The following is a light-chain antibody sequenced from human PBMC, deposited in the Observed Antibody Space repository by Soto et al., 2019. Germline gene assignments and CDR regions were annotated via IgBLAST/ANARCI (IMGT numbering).Light chain of an antibody. CDR3: QSYDISLSAYV. CDR1: TSNFGAGYD. J-gene: IGLJ1*01. CDR2: GNN. V-gene: IGLV1-40*01. Sequence: QSVLTQPPSVSGAPGQTVTISCTGSTSNFGAGYDVHWYQQLPRTAPRLLIFGNNNRPSGAPDRFSGSKSATSASLAITGLQAEDEADYYCQSYDISLSAYVFGTATKVTVL.